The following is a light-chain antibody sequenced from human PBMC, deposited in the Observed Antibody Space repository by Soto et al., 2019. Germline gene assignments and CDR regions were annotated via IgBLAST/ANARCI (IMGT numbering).Light chain of an antibody. Sequence: QSVLTQPASVSGSPGQSITISCTGTSGDVGIYNLVSWYQQHPGKAPKVMIYEVNRRPSGVSDRFSGSKSGNTASLTISGLQAEDEADYYCCSYAGYRVFGGGIKLTVL. CDR3: CSYAGYRV. V-gene: IGLV2-23*02. CDR1: SGDVGIYNL. J-gene: IGLJ3*02. CDR2: EVN.